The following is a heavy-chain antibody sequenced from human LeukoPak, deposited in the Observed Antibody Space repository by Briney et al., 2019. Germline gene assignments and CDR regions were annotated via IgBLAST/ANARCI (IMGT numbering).Heavy chain of an antibody. V-gene: IGHV4-59*01. CDR2: IYYSGST. J-gene: IGHJ4*02. Sequence: SETLSLTCTVSGGSISSYYWSWIRQPPGKGPEWIGYIYYSGSTNYNPSLKSRVTISVDTSKNQFSLKLSSVTAADTAVYYCAREIGDSHLAAAGMFDYWGQGTLVTVSS. CDR1: GGSISSYY. D-gene: IGHD6-13*01. CDR3: AREIGDSHLAAAGMFDY.